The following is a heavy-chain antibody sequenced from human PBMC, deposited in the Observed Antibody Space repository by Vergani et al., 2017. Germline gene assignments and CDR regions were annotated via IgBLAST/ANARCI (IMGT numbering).Heavy chain of an antibody. J-gene: IGHJ3*01. CDR2: ISFDGKKK. CDR1: GFSFTSYG. V-gene: IGHV3-30*03. CDR3: VRDVRVSRT. Sequence: QVRLVESGGGVVQPGRSLRLSCAASGFSFTSYGMHWVRQPPGKGLEWVATISFDGKKKDYTEAVRGRFTISRDNAKNSLYLDMSSLRAEDTAVYYCVRDVRVSRTWGQGTLVAVSS.